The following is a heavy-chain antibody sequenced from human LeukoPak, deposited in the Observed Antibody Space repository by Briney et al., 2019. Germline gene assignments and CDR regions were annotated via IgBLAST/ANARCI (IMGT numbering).Heavy chain of an antibody. D-gene: IGHD6-13*01. J-gene: IGHJ3*02. CDR2: ISAYNGNT. Sequence: ASVKVSCKASGYTFTSNGISWVRQTPGQGLEWMGWISAYNGNTNYEQKLQGRVTMTTDTSTSTAYMELRSLRSDDTAVYYCASPIATDDAFDIWGQGTMVTVSS. CDR1: GYTFTSNG. CDR3: ASPIATDDAFDI. V-gene: IGHV1-18*01.